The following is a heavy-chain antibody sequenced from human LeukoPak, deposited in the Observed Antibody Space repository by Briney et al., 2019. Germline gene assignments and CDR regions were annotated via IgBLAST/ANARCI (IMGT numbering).Heavy chain of an antibody. Sequence: PGGSLRLSCAASGFTFSRYTVNWVRQAPGKGLEWVSSISSSSSYIYYADSVKGRFTISRDNAKNSLYLQMNSLRAEDTAVYYCARGPGYYGSGSYYTDYFDYWGQGTLVTVSS. V-gene: IGHV3-21*01. CDR2: ISSSSSYI. CDR1: GFTFSRYT. J-gene: IGHJ4*02. D-gene: IGHD3-10*01. CDR3: ARGPGYYGSGSYYTDYFDY.